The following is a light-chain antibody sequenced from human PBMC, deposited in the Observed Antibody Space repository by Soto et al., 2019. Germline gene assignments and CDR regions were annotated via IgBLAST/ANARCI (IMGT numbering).Light chain of an antibody. V-gene: IGKV3-11*01. Sequence: EIVLTQSPATLSLSPGERATLACRASQSVSSYLAWYQQKPGQAPRLLIYDVSNRATGIPDSFSGSGYGTDFTLTISSLEPKDFAIYYGQQRNNWPRGFGQRTRLEIK. J-gene: IGKJ5*01. CDR3: QQRNNWPRG. CDR1: QSVSSY. CDR2: DVS.